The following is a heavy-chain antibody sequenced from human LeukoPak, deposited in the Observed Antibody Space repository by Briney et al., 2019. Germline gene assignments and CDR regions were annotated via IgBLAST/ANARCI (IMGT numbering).Heavy chain of an antibody. CDR3: ARYGRANVVVTAAFDI. J-gene: IGHJ3*02. Sequence: SGTLSLTCTVSGGSISSYYWSWIRQPPGKGLEWIGSIYYSGSTYYNPSLKSRVTISVDTSKNQFSLKLSSVTAADTAVYYCARYGRANVVVTAAFDIWGQGTMVTVSS. CDR2: IYYSGST. D-gene: IGHD2-21*02. CDR1: GGSISSYY. V-gene: IGHV4-59*05.